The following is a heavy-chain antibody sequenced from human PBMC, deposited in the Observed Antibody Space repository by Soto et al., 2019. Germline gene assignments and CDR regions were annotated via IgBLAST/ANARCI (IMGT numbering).Heavy chain of an antibody. V-gene: IGHV3-53*01. Sequence: DVQLVESGGGLVQPGGSLRLSCAISGFSVSTNYLSWSRQAPGQGLEWVSVHYSGGSTYYADSVQGRFTISRDKSHNTRYLPMRRGRAEDTAVYFCARHRHPRGTVGATSPLDPWGQGTQVTVSS. CDR1: GFSVSTNY. CDR3: ARHRHPRGTVGATSPLDP. D-gene: IGHD1-26*01. CDR2: HYSGGST. J-gene: IGHJ5*02.